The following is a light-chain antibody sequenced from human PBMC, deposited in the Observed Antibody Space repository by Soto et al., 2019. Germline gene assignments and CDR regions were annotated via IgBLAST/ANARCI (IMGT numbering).Light chain of an antibody. V-gene: IGKV3-20*01. Sequence: EVVLTQSPGTLSLSPGERATLSCRASQSLNNTYLAWYQQKPGEAPRLLIFGSSDRATGIPDRFSGSGSGTDFTLTISRLEPEDFAVYYCQQYGSSPPYTFGQGTKLEI. J-gene: IGKJ2*01. CDR2: GSS. CDR1: QSLNNTY. CDR3: QQYGSSPPYT.